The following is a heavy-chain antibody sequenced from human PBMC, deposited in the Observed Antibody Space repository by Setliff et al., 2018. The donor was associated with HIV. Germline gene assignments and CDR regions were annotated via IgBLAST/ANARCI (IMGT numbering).Heavy chain of an antibody. Sequence: ASVKVSCKASGFTFTNYAIHWVRQAPGQRLEWMGWINVDSGNTKYLQDLQGRVTITKDRSASTAYMEVSNLRSEDMAAYYCARERDSNGYQFDYWGQGTLVTVPQ. CDR3: ARERDSNGYQFDY. J-gene: IGHJ4*02. CDR2: INVDSGNT. V-gene: IGHV1-3*03. D-gene: IGHD3-22*01. CDR1: GFTFTNYA.